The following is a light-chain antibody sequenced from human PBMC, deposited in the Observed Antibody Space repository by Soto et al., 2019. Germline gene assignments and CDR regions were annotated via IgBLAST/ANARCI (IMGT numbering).Light chain of an antibody. J-gene: IGKJ3*01. Sequence: DIQMTQSPSSLSASVGDRVTITCQASQDISNYLNWYQQKPGKAHKLLIYDASNLETGVPSRFSGSGSGTDFTFTISSLQPEDIATYYCQQYDNLPLLTFGPGPKVDIK. CDR2: DAS. CDR1: QDISNY. V-gene: IGKV1-33*01. CDR3: QQYDNLPLLT.